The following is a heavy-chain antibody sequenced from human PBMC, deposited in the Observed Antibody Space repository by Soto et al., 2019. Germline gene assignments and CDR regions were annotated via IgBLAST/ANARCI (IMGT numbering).Heavy chain of an antibody. D-gene: IGHD3-22*01. J-gene: IGHJ3*02. V-gene: IGHV4-39*02. Sequence: SETLSLTCTVSSGSISSSTCYWGWIRQPPGKGLEWIGSIYYSGSTYYNPSLKSRVTISVDTSKNQFSLNLGSVTAADTAVYYCARDYDDTAYYRPDAFDIWGQGTVVTRLL. CDR2: IYYSGST. CDR1: SGSISSSTCY. CDR3: ARDYDDTAYYRPDAFDI.